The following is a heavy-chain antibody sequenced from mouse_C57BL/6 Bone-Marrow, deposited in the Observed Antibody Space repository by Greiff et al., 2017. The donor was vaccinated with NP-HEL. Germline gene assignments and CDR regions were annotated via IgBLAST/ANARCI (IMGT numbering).Heavy chain of an antibody. CDR3: ARRGGDY. V-gene: IGHV3-6*01. CDR1: GYSITSGYY. CDR2: ISYDGSN. J-gene: IGHJ4*01. Sequence: DVQLQESGPGLVKPSQSLSLTCSVTGYSITSGYYWNWIRQFPGNKLEWMGYISYDGSNNYNPSLKNRISITRDTSKNQFFLKLNSVTTEDTATYYCARRGGDYWGQGTSVTVSS.